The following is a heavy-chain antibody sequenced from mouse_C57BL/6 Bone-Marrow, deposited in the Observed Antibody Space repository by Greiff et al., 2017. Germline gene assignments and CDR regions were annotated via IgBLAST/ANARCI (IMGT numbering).Heavy chain of an antibody. CDR2: IRSKSNNYAT. J-gene: IGHJ4*01. D-gene: IGHD1-1*01. CDR1: GFSFNTYA. Sequence: EVMLVESGGGLVQPKGSLKLSCAASGFSFNTYAMNWVRQAPGKGLEWVARIRSKSNNYATYYADSVKDRFTISRDDSESMLYLQMNNLKTEATAMYYCVRLYYYGSSYLYAMDYWGQGTSVTVSS. V-gene: IGHV10-1*01. CDR3: VRLYYYGSSYLYAMDY.